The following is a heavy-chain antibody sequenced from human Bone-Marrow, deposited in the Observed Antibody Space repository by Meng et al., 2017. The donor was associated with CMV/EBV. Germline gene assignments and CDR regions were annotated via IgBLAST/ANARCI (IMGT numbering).Heavy chain of an antibody. CDR3: AKSVEKPTYYDILTGYYTYYGMDV. D-gene: IGHD3-9*01. V-gene: IGHV3-11*04. J-gene: IGHJ6*02. CDR2: ISSSGSTI. CDR1: GFTFSDYY. Sequence: GGSLRLSCAASGFTFSDYYMSWIRQAPGKGLEWVSYISSSGSTIYYADSVKGRFTISRDNAKNSLYLQMNSLRAEDTAVYYCAKSVEKPTYYDILTGYYTYYGMDVWGQGTTVTVSS.